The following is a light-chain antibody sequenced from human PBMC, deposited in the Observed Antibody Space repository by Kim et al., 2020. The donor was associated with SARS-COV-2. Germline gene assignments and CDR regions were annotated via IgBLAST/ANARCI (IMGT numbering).Light chain of an antibody. Sequence: LSPGEGATLSCRARQSIGGQLGWYQQKPGQAPRLLIFDTSNRAAGIPARFSGSGSETDFTLTISSLEPEDFAVYFCQQRSNWPLTFGGGTKVDIK. CDR1: QSIGGQ. V-gene: IGKV3-11*01. CDR2: DTS. CDR3: QQRSNWPLT. J-gene: IGKJ4*01.